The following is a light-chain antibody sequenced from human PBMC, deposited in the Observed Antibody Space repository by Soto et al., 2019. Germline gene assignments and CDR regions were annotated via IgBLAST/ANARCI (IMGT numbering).Light chain of an antibody. V-gene: IGLV1-51*01. CDR3: ATWDKRLSAWV. CDR2: DND. J-gene: IGLJ3*02. CDR1: SSNIGNDY. Sequence: QSVLTQPPSISAAPGQTVTISCSGSSSNIGNDYVSWYQHFPRTAPKLLIYDNDKRPSGIPDRFSGSKSGTSATLGITGLQTGDEADYYCATWDKRLSAWVFGGGTKVTVL.